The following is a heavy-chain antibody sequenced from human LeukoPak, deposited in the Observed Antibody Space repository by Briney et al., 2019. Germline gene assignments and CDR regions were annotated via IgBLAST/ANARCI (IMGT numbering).Heavy chain of an antibody. V-gene: IGHV3-23*01. Sequence: PGGSLRLSCAASGFTFRNYSMNWVRQAPGKGLEWVSGISDSGGTTDYADSVKGRFAISRDNSNNTLYLQMNSLRAEDTAVYYCAKARSGSSSSCYNYWGQETLVTVSS. J-gene: IGHJ4*02. CDR3: AKARSGSSSSCYNY. CDR1: GFTFRNYS. CDR2: ISDSGGTT. D-gene: IGHD2-2*02.